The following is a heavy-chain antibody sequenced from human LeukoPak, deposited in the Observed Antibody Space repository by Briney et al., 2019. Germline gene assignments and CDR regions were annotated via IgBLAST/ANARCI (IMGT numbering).Heavy chain of an antibody. Sequence: AASVKVSCKASGYTFTGYYMHWVRQAPGQGLEWMGWMNPNNGDTSYAQNFQGRVTMTRDTSITTAYMELSRLTSDDTAVYYCARGHSTSGSFDYWGQGTPVTVST. D-gene: IGHD1-26*01. V-gene: IGHV1-2*02. CDR3: ARGHSTSGSFDY. J-gene: IGHJ4*02. CDR1: GYTFTGYY. CDR2: MNPNNGDT.